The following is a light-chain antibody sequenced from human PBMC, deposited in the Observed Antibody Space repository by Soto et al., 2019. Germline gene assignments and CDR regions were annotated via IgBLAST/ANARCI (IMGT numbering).Light chain of an antibody. Sequence: QSALTQPRSVSGSPGQSVTISCTGTSSDVGGYNYVSWYQQYPGKAPKVMIYEVNKRPSGVPDRFSGSKSGYTASLTVSGLQTEDEAFYYCSSSAGIYHYLVFGGGTKLTVL. V-gene: IGLV2-11*01. CDR1: SSDVGGYNY. CDR3: SSSAGIYHYLV. CDR2: EVN. J-gene: IGLJ3*02.